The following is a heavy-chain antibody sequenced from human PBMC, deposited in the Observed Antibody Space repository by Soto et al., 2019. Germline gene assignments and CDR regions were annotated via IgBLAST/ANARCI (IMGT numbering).Heavy chain of an antibody. CDR1: GGTFSSYA. J-gene: IGHJ5*02. V-gene: IGHV1-69*06. CDR3: AREVLGAIATSWCDP. Sequence: QVQLVQSGAEVKKPGSSVKVSCKASGGTFSSYAISWVRQAPGQGLEWMGGIIPIFGTANYAQKFQGRVTITADKSTSTAYMELSSLRSEDTAVYYWAREVLGAIATSWCDPWGQGTLVTVSS. CDR2: IIPIFGTA. D-gene: IGHD2-21*01.